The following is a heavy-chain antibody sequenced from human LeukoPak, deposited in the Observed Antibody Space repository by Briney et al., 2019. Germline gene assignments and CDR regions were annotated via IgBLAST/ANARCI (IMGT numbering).Heavy chain of an antibody. J-gene: IGHJ3*02. CDR2: IYYSGST. CDR3: ARDHDYYDSSGYYRGAFDI. D-gene: IGHD3-22*01. CDR1: GGSISSYY. Sequence: SETLSLTCTVSGGSISSYYWSWIRQPPGKGLEWIGYIYYSGSTYYNPSLKSRVTISVDTSKNQFSLKLSSVTAADTAVYYCARDHDYYDSSGYYRGAFDIWGQGTMVTVSS. V-gene: IGHV4-59*12.